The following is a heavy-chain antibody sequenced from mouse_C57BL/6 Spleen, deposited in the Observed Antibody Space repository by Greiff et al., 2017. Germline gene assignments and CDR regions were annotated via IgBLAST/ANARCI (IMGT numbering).Heavy chain of an antibody. V-gene: IGHV1-55*01. CDR1: GYTFTSYW. Sequence: QVQLQQPGAELVKPGASVKMSCKASGYTFTSYWITWVKQRPGQGLEWIGDIYPGSGSTNYNEKFKSKATLTVDTSSSPAYMQLSSLTSEDSAVYYCARCPYYYGSGFDYWGQGTTLTVSS. D-gene: IGHD1-1*01. CDR2: IYPGSGST. J-gene: IGHJ2*01. CDR3: ARCPYYYGSGFDY.